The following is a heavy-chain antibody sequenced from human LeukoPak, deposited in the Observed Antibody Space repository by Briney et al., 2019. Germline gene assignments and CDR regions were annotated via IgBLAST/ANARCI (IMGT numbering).Heavy chain of an antibody. CDR2: MYPGGST. V-gene: IGHV3-53*01. J-gene: IGHJ4*02. D-gene: IGHD5-24*01. CDR3: ARETFTIPFDY. CDR1: GFTVSSDY. Sequence: GGSLRLSCAASGFTVSSDYVSWVRRAPGKGLEWVSVMYPGGSTHYADSVRGRFTISRDNSKNTVYLHMNSLRVDDTAVYYCARETFTIPFDYWGQGTLVTVSS.